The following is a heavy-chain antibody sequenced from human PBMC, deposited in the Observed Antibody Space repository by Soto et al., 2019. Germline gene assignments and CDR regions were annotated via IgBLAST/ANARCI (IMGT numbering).Heavy chain of an antibody. CDR3: ARNVDIVAPFFDY. V-gene: IGHV4-31*03. CDR2: IYYSGST. D-gene: IGHD5-12*01. CDR1: GGSISSGCYY. Sequence: SETLSLTCTVSGGSISSGCYYWSWIRQHPGKGLEWIGYIYYSGSTYYNPSLKSRVTISVDTSKNQFSLKLSSVTAADTAVYYCARNVDIVAPFFDYWGQGTLVTVSS. J-gene: IGHJ4*02.